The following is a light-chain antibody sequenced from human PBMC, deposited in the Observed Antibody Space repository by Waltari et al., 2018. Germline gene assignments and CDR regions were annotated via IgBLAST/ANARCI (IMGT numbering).Light chain of an antibody. V-gene: IGLV2-14*01. CDR3: SSYRSSSLGV. Sequence: QSALTQPASVSGSPGQSITISCTGTSSDVGGYNYVSWYQQHPGKAPKLMIYEVSNRPSGVSNRFSGSKSGNTASLTISGLQPEDEADYYCSSYRSSSLGVFGGGTKLTVL. CDR2: EVS. J-gene: IGLJ3*02. CDR1: SSDVGGYNY.